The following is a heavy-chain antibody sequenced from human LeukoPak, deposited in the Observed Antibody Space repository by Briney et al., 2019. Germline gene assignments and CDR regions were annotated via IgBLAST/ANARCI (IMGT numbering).Heavy chain of an antibody. D-gene: IGHD3-16*01. CDR2: IHYRGKA. CDR1: GGSISGNY. CDR3: ARFGIDYDMDV. Sequence: PSETLSLTCTVSGGSISGNYWTWTRQPPGKGLEWIGQIHYRGKADYNPSLGSRIIISVETSKNQMFLTLSSVTAADTAVYYCARFGIDYDMDVWGQGTKVTVSS. J-gene: IGHJ6*02. V-gene: IGHV4-59*01.